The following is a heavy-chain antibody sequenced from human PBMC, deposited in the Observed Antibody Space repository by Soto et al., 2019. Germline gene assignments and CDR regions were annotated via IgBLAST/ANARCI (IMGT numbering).Heavy chain of an antibody. CDR2: LGGNGFTT. J-gene: IGHJ6*03. CDR3: AKARRPSLNFFYYMDV. D-gene: IGHD2-2*01. Sequence: EVQLLESGGGLVQPGGSLRLSCVVSGFTFGSYAMSWVRQAPEKGPEWVAILGGNGFTTYYADSVKGRFTISGDKSKSTLFLQMNSLRADDTGVYYCAKARRPSLNFFYYMDVWGRGTSVTFSS. CDR1: GFTFGSYA. V-gene: IGHV3-23*01.